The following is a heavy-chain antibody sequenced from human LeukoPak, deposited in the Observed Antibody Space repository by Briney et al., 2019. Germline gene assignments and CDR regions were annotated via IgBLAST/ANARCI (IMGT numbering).Heavy chain of an antibody. D-gene: IGHD3-3*01. Sequence: GGSLRLPCGASGFTFSTYGMHWVRQAPGKGVEGVAVIWNEGSNKYYADSVKGRFTISRDNSKNTLYLKMNNLRVEDTAVYYCAKDYSRDGYYADTFHSGGQGTMVTVS. CDR1: GFTFSTYG. V-gene: IGHV3-33*06. CDR2: IWNEGSNK. CDR3: AKDYSRDGYYADTFHS. J-gene: IGHJ3*01.